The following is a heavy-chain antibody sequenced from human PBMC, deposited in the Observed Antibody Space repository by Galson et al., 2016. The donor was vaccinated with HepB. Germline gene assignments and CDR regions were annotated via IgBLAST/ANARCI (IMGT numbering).Heavy chain of an antibody. CDR1: GFTFSRVW. CDR3: ATWWQTPTSYFGY. V-gene: IGHV3-7*01. D-gene: IGHD2-8*02. Sequence: SLRLSCAASGFTFSRVWMSWVRQAPGKGLEWVANIKKDGSEKYYVGSVKGRSTISRDNAQNSLYLKMNSLRAEDTAIYYCATWWQTPTSYFGYWGQGTLVTVSS. J-gene: IGHJ4*02. CDR2: IKKDGSEK.